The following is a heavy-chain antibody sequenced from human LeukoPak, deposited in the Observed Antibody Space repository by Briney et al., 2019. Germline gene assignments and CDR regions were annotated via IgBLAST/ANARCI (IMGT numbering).Heavy chain of an antibody. D-gene: IGHD3-22*01. CDR3: AKVHGSGYYYDSSGYLLYY. Sequence: WASVKVSCKASGYTFTSYGISWVRQAPGQGLEWMGWISAYNGNTNYAQKLQGRVTMTTDTSTSTAYMELRSLRSDDTAVYYCAKVHGSGYYYDSSGYLLYYWGQGTLVTVSS. J-gene: IGHJ4*02. V-gene: IGHV1-18*01. CDR1: GYTFTSYG. CDR2: ISAYNGNT.